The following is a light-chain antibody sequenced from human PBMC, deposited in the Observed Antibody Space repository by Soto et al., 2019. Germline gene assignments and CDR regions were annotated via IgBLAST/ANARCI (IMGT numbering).Light chain of an antibody. CDR1: KLADVY. CDR2: QDD. V-gene: IGLV3-1*01. J-gene: IGLJ2*01. CDR3: QAWRTDSVI. Sequence: SYELTQPPSVSVAQGQTATITCSGDKLADVYTCWYQQKPGQSPAVIIYQDDKLPSGIPDRFSGANSGNTATLTISGAQTVDEADYYCQAWRTDSVIFGGGPKVTVL.